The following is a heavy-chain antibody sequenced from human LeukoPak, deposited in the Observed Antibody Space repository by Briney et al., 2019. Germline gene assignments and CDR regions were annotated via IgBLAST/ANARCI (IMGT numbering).Heavy chain of an antibody. V-gene: IGHV1-8*01. CDR3: ARGRYGVTTSYGMDD. J-gene: IGHJ6*02. D-gene: IGHD4-11*01. CDR1: GYTFTSYD. CDR2: MNPNSGNT. Sequence: ASVKVSCKASGYTFTSYDINWVRQATGQGLEWMGWMNPNSGNTSFAQEFQGRVTMTRNASISTAYMELTSLRSEDTAVYYCARGRYGVTTSYGMDDWGQGTTVTVSS.